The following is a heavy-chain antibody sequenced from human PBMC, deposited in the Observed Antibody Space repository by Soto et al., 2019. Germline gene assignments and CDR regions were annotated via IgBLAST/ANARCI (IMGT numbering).Heavy chain of an antibody. CDR3: SRVGPYCSSTRCDWGVNWFDP. CDR2: IYTSGST. Sequence: PSETLSLTCTVSVGSISSYYWSWIRQPAGKGLEWIGRIYTSGSTNYNPTLKSRVTMSVDTSKNQFSLKLSSVPAADRAVYYWSRVGPYCSSTRCDWGVNWFDPWGQGALVTVS. CDR1: VGSISSYY. J-gene: IGHJ5*02. V-gene: IGHV4-4*07. D-gene: IGHD2-2*01.